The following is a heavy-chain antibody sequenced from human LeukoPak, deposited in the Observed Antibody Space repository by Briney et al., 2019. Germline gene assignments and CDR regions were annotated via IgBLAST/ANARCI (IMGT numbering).Heavy chain of an antibody. CDR1: GGTFSSYA. CDR3: AREDTAMVIPFDY. Sequence: SVKVSCKASGGTFSSYAISWVRQAPGQGLEWMGGIIPIFGTANYAQKFQGRVTITADESTSTAYMELSSLRSEETAVYYCAREDTAMVIPFDYWGQGTLVTVSS. D-gene: IGHD5-18*01. J-gene: IGHJ4*02. CDR2: IIPIFGTA. V-gene: IGHV1-69*13.